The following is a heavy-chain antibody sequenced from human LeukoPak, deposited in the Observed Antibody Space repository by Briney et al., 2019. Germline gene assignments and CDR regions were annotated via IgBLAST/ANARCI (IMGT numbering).Heavy chain of an antibody. CDR3: ATDRYYGSGSYYKFDY. Sequence: SETLSLTCGVSGASFSGYYWTWIRQPPGKGLEWIGEINHSGGTNYNMSLKSRVTISVDPSKKQFSLKLRSVTAEDTAVYHCATDRYYGSGSYYKFDYWGQGILVTVSS. CDR1: GASFSGYY. D-gene: IGHD3-10*01. CDR2: INHSGGT. J-gene: IGHJ4*02. V-gene: IGHV4-34*01.